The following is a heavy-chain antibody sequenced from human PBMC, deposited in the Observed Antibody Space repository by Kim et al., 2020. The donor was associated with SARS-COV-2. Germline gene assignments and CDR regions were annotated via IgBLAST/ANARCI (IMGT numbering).Heavy chain of an antibody. CDR2: IWYDGSNK. Sequence: GGSLRRSCAASGFTFSSYGMHWVRQAPGKGLEWVAVIWYDGSNKYYADSVKGRFTISRDNSKNTLYLQMNSLRAEDTAVYYCARGYYDILTGPNLAGYYFDNCGQGSLDTVSS. D-gene: IGHD3-9*01. CDR1: GFTFSSYG. V-gene: IGHV3-33*01. J-gene: IGHJ4*02. CDR3: ARGYYDILTGPNLAGYYFDN.